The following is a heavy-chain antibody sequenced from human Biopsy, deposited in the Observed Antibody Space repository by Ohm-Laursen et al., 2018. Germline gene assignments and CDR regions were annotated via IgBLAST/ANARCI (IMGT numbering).Heavy chain of an antibody. D-gene: IGHD2-8*01. CDR3: ARHHCTNGVCLGAYFDY. V-gene: IGHV3-66*04. Sequence: SLRLSCSASGVTLSGYSMSWVRQAPGKGLEWVSVIYTGGTTHYADSVRGRFTISRDNSKNTLYLQMNSLRAEDTAVYYCARHHCTNGVCLGAYFDYWGQGTLVTVSS. CDR1: GVTLSGYS. J-gene: IGHJ4*02. CDR2: IYTGGTT.